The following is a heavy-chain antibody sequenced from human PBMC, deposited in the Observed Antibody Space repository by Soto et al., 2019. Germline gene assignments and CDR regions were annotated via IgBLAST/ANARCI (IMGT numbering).Heavy chain of an antibody. D-gene: IGHD4-17*01. CDR1: GGSVSYKTYY. CDR2: VYYSGTT. J-gene: IGHJ4*02. CDR3: ARTTAVPNTLRSRYFFDY. V-gene: IGHV4-61*01. Sequence: LSLTCSVSGGSVSYKTYYWSWIRQPPGKRLEWIGYVYYSGTTNYNPSLKSRVTISVDLSKNRFSLRLSSVTTADTALYYCARTTAVPNTLRSRYFFDYWGQGTLVTVSS.